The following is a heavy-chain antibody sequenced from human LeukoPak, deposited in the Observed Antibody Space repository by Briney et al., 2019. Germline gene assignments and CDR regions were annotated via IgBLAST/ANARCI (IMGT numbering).Heavy chain of an antibody. J-gene: IGHJ4*02. CDR1: GFTVITND. D-gene: IGHD1-14*01. CDR3: ARGVEPLAANTLAY. Sequence: GGSLRLSCAASGFTVITNDMTWVRQAPGKGLEWVSVLYSDGNTKYADSVQGRFPISRENSKNPLYLEMNSLSPDDTAVYYCARGVEPLAANTLAYWGQGTLVTVSS. V-gene: IGHV3-53*01. CDR2: LYSDGNT.